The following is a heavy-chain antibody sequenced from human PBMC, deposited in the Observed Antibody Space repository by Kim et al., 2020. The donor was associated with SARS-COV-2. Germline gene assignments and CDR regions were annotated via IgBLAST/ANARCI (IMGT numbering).Heavy chain of an antibody. CDR3: ARDVGRVDIVAMGWFDP. J-gene: IGHJ5*02. V-gene: IGHV1-2*02. D-gene: IGHD5-12*01. CDR2: INPNSGGT. CDR1: GYTFTGYY. Sequence: ASVKVSCKASGYTFTGYYMHWVRQAPGQGLEWMGWINPNSGGTNYAQKFQGRVTMTRDTSISTAYMELSRLRSDDTAVYYCARDVGRVDIVAMGWFDPWGQGTLVTVSS.